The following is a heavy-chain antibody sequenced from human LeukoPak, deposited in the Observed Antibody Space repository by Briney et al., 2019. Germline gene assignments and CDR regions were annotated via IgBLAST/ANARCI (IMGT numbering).Heavy chain of an antibody. CDR1: GGSINNGGNY. CDR3: ARQAPRYYFDG. V-gene: IGHV4-31*03. D-gene: IGHD3-10*01. J-gene: IGHJ3*01. Sequence: LSLTCTVSGGSINNGGNYWTWIRQRPGKGLEWIAYIHNTDSTHNKSTLNSRLRLTMETTLYKFSLTPRAVTAAASTVYYCARQAPRYYFDGWSQGTLVTVSS. CDR2: IHNTDST.